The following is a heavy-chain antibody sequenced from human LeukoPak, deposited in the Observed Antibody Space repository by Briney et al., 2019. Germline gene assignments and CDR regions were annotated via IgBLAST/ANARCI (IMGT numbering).Heavy chain of an antibody. D-gene: IGHD1-26*01. Sequence: GASVKVSCKASGYTFTSYDINWVRRATGQGLEWMGWMNPNSGNTGYAQKFQGRVTITRNTSISTAYMELSSLRSEDTAVYYCARGNWAWELFEVNAFDIWGQGTMVTVSS. J-gene: IGHJ3*02. CDR2: MNPNSGNT. CDR1: GYTFTSYD. V-gene: IGHV1-8*03. CDR3: ARGNWAWELFEVNAFDI.